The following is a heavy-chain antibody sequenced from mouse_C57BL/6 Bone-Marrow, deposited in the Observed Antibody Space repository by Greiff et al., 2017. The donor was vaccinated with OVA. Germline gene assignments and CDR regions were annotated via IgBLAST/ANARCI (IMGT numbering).Heavy chain of an antibody. CDR3: ARRGVMVTTGGPMDY. CDR2: IYPGSGST. CDR1: GYTFTSYW. Sequence: QVQLQQPGAELVKPGASVKMSCKASGYTFTSYWITWVKQRPGQGLEWIGDIYPGSGSTNYNEKFKSKATLTVDKSSSTAYMQLSSLTSEDSAVYDCARRGVMVTTGGPMDYWGQGTSVTVSS. V-gene: IGHV1-55*01. J-gene: IGHJ4*01. D-gene: IGHD2-2*01.